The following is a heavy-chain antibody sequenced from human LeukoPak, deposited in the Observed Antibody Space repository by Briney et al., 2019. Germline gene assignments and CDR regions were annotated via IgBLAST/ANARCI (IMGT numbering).Heavy chain of an antibody. CDR2: ISDDGSNK. J-gene: IGHJ4*02. CDR3: ATPQYQDSSGAFDY. CDR1: GFTFSIYA. V-gene: IGHV3-30-3*02. Sequence: PGGSLRLSCAASGFTFSIYAIYWVRQAPGKGLEWVAAISDDGSNKYYADSVKGRFTISRDNSKNTLFLQMNSLRTEDTAVYYCATPQYQDSSGAFDYWGQGTLVTVSS. D-gene: IGHD3-22*01.